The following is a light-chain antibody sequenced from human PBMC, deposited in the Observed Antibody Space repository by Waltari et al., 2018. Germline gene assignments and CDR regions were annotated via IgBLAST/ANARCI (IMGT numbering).Light chain of an antibody. J-gene: IGKJ1*01. CDR1: QSLVYSDGNTY. Sequence: EVVMTQSPLSLPVTFGQPASISCRASQSLVYSDGNTYLNWFLQRPGQSPRRLIYKVSNRDSGVPDRFGGSGSGTDFALKIIRGEAEDVGGYCCMQGTHWPRTFGQGTKVEIK. V-gene: IGKV2-30*01. CDR2: KVS. CDR3: MQGTHWPRT.